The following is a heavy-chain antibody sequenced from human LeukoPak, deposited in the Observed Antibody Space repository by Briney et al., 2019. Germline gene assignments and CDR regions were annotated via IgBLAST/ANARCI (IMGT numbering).Heavy chain of an antibody. CDR3: ARDARYCSSTSCAGPYYYGMDV. D-gene: IGHD2-2*01. CDR1: GGSISSGGYY. J-gene: IGHJ6*02. Sequence: SETLSQNTTVSGGSISSGGYYWSWIRQHPGKGLEWIGYIYYSGSTYYNPSLKSRVTISVDTSKNQFSLKLSSVTAADTAVYYCARDARYCSSTSCAGPYYYGMDVWGQGTTVTVSS. V-gene: IGHV4-31*03. CDR2: IYYSGST.